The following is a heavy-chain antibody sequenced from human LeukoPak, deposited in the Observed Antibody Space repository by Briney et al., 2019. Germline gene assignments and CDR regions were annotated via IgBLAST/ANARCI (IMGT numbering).Heavy chain of an antibody. CDR1: GGSISSGGYY. V-gene: IGHV4-30-2*01. D-gene: IGHD6-13*01. Sequence: SETLSLTCTVSGGSISSGGYYWSWIRQPPGKGLEWIGYIYHSGSTYYNPSLKSRVTISVDRSKNQFSLKLSSVTAADTAVYYCARELGHWYFDLWGRGTLVTVSS. CDR3: ARELGHWYFDL. CDR2: IYHSGST. J-gene: IGHJ2*01.